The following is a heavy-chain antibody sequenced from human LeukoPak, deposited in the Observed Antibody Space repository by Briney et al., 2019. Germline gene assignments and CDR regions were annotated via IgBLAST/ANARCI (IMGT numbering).Heavy chain of an antibody. J-gene: IGHJ4*02. CDR2: IWYDGSNK. D-gene: IGHD6-19*01. CDR3: ARRYSSVWSGIDY. V-gene: IGHV3-33*08. CDR1: GFTFSSYG. Sequence: GGSLRLSCAASGFTFSSYGMHWVRQAPGKGLEWVAVIWYDGSNKYYADSVKGRFTISRDNSKNTLYLQMNSLRAEDTAVYYCARRYSSVWSGIDYWGQGTLVTVSS.